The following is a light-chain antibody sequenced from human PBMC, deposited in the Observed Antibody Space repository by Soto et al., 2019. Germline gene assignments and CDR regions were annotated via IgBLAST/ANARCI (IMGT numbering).Light chain of an antibody. V-gene: IGKV3-20*01. CDR3: QQYGNSPRLT. Sequence: EIVLTQSPGTLSLSPGERATLSCRASQSVTSSYLAWYQQKPGQAPRLLIYGASTRATGIPDRFSGSGSGTDFFLTISRLEPEDFAVYYCQQYGNSPRLTFGGGTKVEIK. CDR1: QSVTSSY. CDR2: GAS. J-gene: IGKJ4*01.